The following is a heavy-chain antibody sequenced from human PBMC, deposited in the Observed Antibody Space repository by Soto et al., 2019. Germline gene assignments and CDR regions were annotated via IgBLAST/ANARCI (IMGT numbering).Heavy chain of an antibody. D-gene: IGHD3-3*01. CDR2: IWYDGSNE. CDR1: GFTFSSYG. V-gene: IGHV3-33*01. Sequence: QVQLVESGGGVVQPGRSLRLSCAASGFTFSSYGMHWVRQAPGKGLEWVAVIWYDGSNEYYADSVKGRFTISRDNSKNTLYLQMNSLRAEDTAVYYCARDRDDFWSGYSMDVWGQGTTVTVSS. J-gene: IGHJ6*02. CDR3: ARDRDDFWSGYSMDV.